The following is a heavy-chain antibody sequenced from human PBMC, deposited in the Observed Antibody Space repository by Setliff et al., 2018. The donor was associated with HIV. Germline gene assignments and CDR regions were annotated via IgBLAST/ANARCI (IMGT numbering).Heavy chain of an antibody. J-gene: IGHJ3*02. CDR1: GYSISSSYY. Sequence: SETLSLTCAVSGYSISSSYYWGWIRQPPGKGLEWIASVYHGGSAYYNPSLKSRVTTSVDTSKNQFSLRLSSVTAADTAVYYCARAYEGSSPGGAFDIWGQGTMVTVSS. D-gene: IGHD6-6*01. CDR3: ARAYEGSSPGGAFDI. V-gene: IGHV4-38-2*01. CDR2: VYHGGSA.